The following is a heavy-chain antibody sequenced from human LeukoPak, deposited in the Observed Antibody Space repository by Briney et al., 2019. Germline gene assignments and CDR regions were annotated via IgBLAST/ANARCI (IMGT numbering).Heavy chain of an antibody. CDR2: IIPIFGTA. D-gene: IGHD1-26*01. V-gene: IGHV1-69*05. CDR1: GYTFTSYD. J-gene: IGHJ3*02. CDR3: ARAKAGVVGAIDAFDI. Sequence: SVKVSCKASGYTFTSYDISWVRQAPGQGLEWMGGIIPIFGTANYAQKFQGRVTITTDESTSTAYMELSSLRSEDTAVYYCARAKAGVVGAIDAFDIWGQGTMVTVSS.